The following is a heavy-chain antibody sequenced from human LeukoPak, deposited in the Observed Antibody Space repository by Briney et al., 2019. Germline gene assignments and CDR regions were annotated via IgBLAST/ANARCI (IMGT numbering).Heavy chain of an antibody. CDR2: IYYSGST. V-gene: IGHV4-59*01. CDR3: ARGLGPDFDY. CDR1: GGSISSYY. Sequence: SETLSLTCTVSGGSISSYYWSWIRQPPGKGLEWMGYIYYSGSTNYNPSLKSRVTISVDTSKNQFSLKLSSVTATDTAVYYCARGLGPDFDYWGQGTLVTVSS. J-gene: IGHJ4*02.